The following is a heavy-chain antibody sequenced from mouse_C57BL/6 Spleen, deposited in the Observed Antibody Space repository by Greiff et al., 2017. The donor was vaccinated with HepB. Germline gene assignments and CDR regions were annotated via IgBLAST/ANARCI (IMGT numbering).Heavy chain of an antibody. CDR3: ARELGRYAMDY. CDR1: GFTFSDYY. V-gene: IGHV5-16*01. Sequence: EVHLVESEGGLVQPGSSMKLSCTASGFTFSDYYMAWVRQVPEKGLEWVANINYDGSSTYYLDSLKSRFIISRDNAKNILYLQMSSLKSEDTATYYCARELGRYAMDYWGQGTSVTVSS. D-gene: IGHD4-1*01. J-gene: IGHJ4*01. CDR2: INYDGSST.